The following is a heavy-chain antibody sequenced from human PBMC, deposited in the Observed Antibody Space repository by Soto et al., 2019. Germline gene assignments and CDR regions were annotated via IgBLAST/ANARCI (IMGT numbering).Heavy chain of an antibody. J-gene: IGHJ5*02. CDR1: GFTFTSFT. CDR2: MSYDGART. D-gene: IGHD4-17*01. Sequence: QVQLVESGGGVVQPGGSLRLSCATSGFTFTSFTMHWVRQAPGKGLVWIAVMSYDGARTDYADAVKGRFTISSDTSKNTLYLQMNNLRPDATAMYYCARDRPYGDPNWFDPWGQGTLVTVSS. CDR3: ARDRPYGDPNWFDP. V-gene: IGHV3-30-3*01.